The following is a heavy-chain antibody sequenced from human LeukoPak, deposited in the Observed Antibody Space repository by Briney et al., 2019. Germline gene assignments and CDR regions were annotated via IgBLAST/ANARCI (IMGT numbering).Heavy chain of an antibody. J-gene: IGHJ4*02. D-gene: IGHD4-17*01. CDR3: ARRVNYGDYFDY. V-gene: IGHV4-4*07. CDR2: IYPSGSP. Sequence: SETLSLTCTVSGASISNYYWSWIRQPAGKGLGWIGRIYPSGSPNYNPSLKSRVTMSVDTSKNQFSLKLRSLTAADTAVYYCARRVNYGDYFDYWGQGTLVTVSS. CDR1: GASISNYY.